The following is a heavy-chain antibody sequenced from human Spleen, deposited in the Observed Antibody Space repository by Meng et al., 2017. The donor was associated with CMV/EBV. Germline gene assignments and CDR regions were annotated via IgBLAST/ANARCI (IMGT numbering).Heavy chain of an antibody. CDR3: AREADCSSASCLYYSNFYGMDV. CDR1: GYTFTTYG. Sequence: ASVKVSCKASGYTFTTYGINWVRQAPGQGLEWMGWISAHSGNTNYAQKLQGRVTMTIDTSTTTAYLELRSLGSDDTAVYYCAREADCSSASCLYYSNFYGMDVWGQGTTVTVSS. V-gene: IGHV1-18*01. CDR2: ISAHSGNT. J-gene: IGHJ6*02. D-gene: IGHD2-2*01.